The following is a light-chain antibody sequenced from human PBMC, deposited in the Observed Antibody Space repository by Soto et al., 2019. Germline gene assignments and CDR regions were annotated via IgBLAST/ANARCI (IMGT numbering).Light chain of an antibody. CDR2: SAS. V-gene: IGKV3-20*01. J-gene: IGKJ1*01. Sequence: EVVLTQSPGTLSLSPGERVTLSCRASQSVASSYLAWYQQKPGRAPRLLFYSASSRATGIPDRFSGSGSRTDFTLTISRLEPEDFAVYYCHHFGSLPETFGQGTNVE. CDR1: QSVASSY. CDR3: HHFGSLPET.